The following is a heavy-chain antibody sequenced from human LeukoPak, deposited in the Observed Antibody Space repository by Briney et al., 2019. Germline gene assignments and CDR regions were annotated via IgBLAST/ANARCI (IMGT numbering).Heavy chain of an antibody. V-gene: IGHV4-59*12. J-gene: IGHJ4*02. Sequence: PSETLSLTYTVSGGSISSYYWSWIRQPPGKGLEWIGYVYYSGSTNYNPSLKSRVTISVDTSKNQFSLKLSSVTAADAAVYYCARGSGYTYGYPFDSWGQGTLVTVSS. CDR3: ARGSGYTYGYPFDS. D-gene: IGHD5-18*01. CDR2: VYYSGST. CDR1: GGSISSYY.